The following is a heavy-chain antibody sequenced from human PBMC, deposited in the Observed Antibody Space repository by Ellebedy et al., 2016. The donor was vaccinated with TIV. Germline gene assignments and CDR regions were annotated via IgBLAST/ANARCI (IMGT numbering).Heavy chain of an antibody. D-gene: IGHD5-12*01. Sequence: GESLKISXAASGFTFSSYSMNWVRQAPGKGLEWVSYISSSSSTIYYADSVKGRFTISRDNAKNSLYLQMNSLRDEDTAVYYCARDEYSGYDSGADAFDIWGQGTMVTVSS. CDR1: GFTFSSYS. CDR3: ARDEYSGYDSGADAFDI. CDR2: ISSSSSTI. J-gene: IGHJ3*02. V-gene: IGHV3-48*02.